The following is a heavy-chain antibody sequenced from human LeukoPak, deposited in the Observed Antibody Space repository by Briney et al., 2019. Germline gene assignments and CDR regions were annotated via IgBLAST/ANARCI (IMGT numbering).Heavy chain of an antibody. V-gene: IGHV3-7*01. CDR3: AGGQGFLIDY. CDR2: IKQDGSEN. D-gene: IGHD3-3*01. CDR1: GFTLSSYW. J-gene: IGHJ4*02. Sequence: GGSLRLSCAASGFTLSSYWMNWVRQAPGKGLEWVANIKQDGSENNYVDSVKGRLTISRDNAKNLLYLQMNSLRAEDTAVYYCAGGQGFLIDYWGQGTLVTVSS.